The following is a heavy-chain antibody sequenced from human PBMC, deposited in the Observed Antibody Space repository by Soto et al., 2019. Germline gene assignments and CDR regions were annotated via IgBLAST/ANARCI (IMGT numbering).Heavy chain of an antibody. CDR3: AKGIRGVITAFDY. Sequence: EVQLLESGGGLVQPGGSLRLSCAASGFTFSSYAMSWVRQAPGKGLEWVLAISGSGGSTYYADSVKGRFTISRDNSKNTLYLQMNSLRAEDTAVYYCAKGIRGVITAFDYWGQGTLVTVSS. V-gene: IGHV3-23*01. CDR1: GFTFSSYA. J-gene: IGHJ4*02. CDR2: ISGSGGST. D-gene: IGHD3-10*01.